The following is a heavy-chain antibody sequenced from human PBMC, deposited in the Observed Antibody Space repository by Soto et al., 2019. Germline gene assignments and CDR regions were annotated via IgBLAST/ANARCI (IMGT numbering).Heavy chain of an antibody. D-gene: IGHD2-8*01. CDR2: IWYDGSHK. Sequence: QVQLVESGGGVVQPGRSLRLSCAASGFTFSTYGMHWVRQAPGKGLEWVAVIWYDGSHKYYADSVKGRFTISRDNPKNTLFLQMTSLRAEDTAVYYSARVYSLAGIDVWGHGPKVTVS. J-gene: IGHJ6*02. CDR3: ARVYSLAGIDV. CDR1: GFTFSTYG. V-gene: IGHV3-33*01.